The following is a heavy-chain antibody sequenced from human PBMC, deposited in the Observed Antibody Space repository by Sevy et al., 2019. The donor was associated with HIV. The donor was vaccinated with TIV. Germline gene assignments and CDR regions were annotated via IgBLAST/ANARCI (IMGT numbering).Heavy chain of an antibody. CDR2: FDPEDGET. V-gene: IGHV1-24*01. J-gene: IGHJ4*02. CDR1: GYTLTRLS. D-gene: IGHD3-22*01. Sequence: ASVKVSCKVSGYTLTRLSMHWVRQAPGKGLEWMGSFDPEDGETLYAQKFQGRVTMTEDTSTDTAYMELSSLRSEDTAIYYCATTKDYYESSGSPSDYWGQGTLVTVSS. CDR3: ATTKDYYESSGSPSDY.